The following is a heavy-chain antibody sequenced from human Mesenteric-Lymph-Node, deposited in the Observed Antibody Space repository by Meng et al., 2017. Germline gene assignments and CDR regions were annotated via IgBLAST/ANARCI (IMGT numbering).Heavy chain of an antibody. V-gene: IGHV2-5*02. Sequence: QITLKESGPTMVKPTQTLTLTCTFSGFSLSTRRVGVAWIRQPPGKALEWLALIYWDDDKRYSPSLKNRLTITKDTSKNQVVLTMTNMDPVDTATYYCAQTTQMACDYWGQGTLVTVSS. CDR2: IYWDDDK. CDR1: GFSLSTRRVG. CDR3: AQTTQMACDY. J-gene: IGHJ4*02. D-gene: IGHD5-24*01.